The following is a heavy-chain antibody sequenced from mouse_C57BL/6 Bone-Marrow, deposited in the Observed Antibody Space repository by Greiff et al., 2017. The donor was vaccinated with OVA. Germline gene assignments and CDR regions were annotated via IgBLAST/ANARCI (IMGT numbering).Heavy chain of an antibody. Sequence: QVQLQQPGAELVMPGASVKLSCKASGYTFTSYWMHWVKQRPGQGLEWIGEIDPSDSYTNYNQKFKGKFTFTVDKSSSTAYMQLSSLTSEDSAIYYCAREPLGFDYWGRGTTLTVSS. CDR2: IDPSDSYT. J-gene: IGHJ2*01. D-gene: IGHD6-1*01. CDR3: AREPLGFDY. V-gene: IGHV1-69*01. CDR1: GYTFTSYW.